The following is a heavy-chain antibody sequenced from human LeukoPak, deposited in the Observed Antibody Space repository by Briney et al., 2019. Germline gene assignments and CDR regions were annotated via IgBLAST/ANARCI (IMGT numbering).Heavy chain of an antibody. CDR3: ARNLHPYSSGSYLPDY. J-gene: IGHJ4*02. V-gene: IGHV1-18*01. CDR2: ISAYNGNT. D-gene: IGHD1-26*01. CDR1: GYTFTSYG. Sequence: ASVKVSCKASGYTFTSYGISWVRQAPGQGLEWMGWISAYNGNTNYAQKLQGRVTMTIDTSTSTAYMELRSLRSDDTAVYYCARNLHPYSSGSYLPDYWGQGTLVTVSS.